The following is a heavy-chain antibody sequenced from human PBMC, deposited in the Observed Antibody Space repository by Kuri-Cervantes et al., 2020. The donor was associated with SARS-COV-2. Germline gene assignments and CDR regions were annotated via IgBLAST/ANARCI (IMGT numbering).Heavy chain of an antibody. Sequence: GGSLRLSCAASGFTFRSCWMSWVRQAPGKGLEWVAAIKPEGGEKHYADSVKGRFTISRDNAKNSLYLQMNSLRAEDMALYYCARAYCSSTSCFKYFDYWGQGTLVTVSS. J-gene: IGHJ4*02. CDR2: IKPEGGEK. V-gene: IGHV3-7*03. D-gene: IGHD2-2*01. CDR1: GFTFRSCW. CDR3: ARAYCSSTSCFKYFDY.